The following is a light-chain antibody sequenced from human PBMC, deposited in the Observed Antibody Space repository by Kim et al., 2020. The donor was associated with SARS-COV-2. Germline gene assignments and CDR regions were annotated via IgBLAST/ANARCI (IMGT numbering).Light chain of an antibody. CDR3: VLYMGSGISV. CDR2: STN. Sequence: QTAVTQEPSFSVSPGGTVTLTCGLSSGSVSSSYNPSWYQQTPGQAPRTLIYSTNTRSSGVPDRFSGSILGNKAALTITGAQADDESDYYCVLYMGSGISVFGGGTKLTVL. V-gene: IGLV8-61*01. J-gene: IGLJ2*01. CDR1: SGSVSSSYN.